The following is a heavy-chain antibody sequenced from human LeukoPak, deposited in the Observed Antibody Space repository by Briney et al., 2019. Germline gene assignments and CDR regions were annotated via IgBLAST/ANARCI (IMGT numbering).Heavy chain of an antibody. CDR1: GFTFSSYS. V-gene: IGHV3-48*01. CDR3: ARDLSFYYYDSSGTNTGDAFDI. D-gene: IGHD3-22*01. Sequence: PGGSLRLSCAASGFTFSSYSMNWVRQAPGKGLEWVSYISSSSSTIYYADSVKGRFTISRDNAKNSLYLQMNSLRAEDTAVYYCARDLSFYYYDSSGTNTGDAFDIWGQGTMVTVSS. CDR2: ISSSSSTI. J-gene: IGHJ3*02.